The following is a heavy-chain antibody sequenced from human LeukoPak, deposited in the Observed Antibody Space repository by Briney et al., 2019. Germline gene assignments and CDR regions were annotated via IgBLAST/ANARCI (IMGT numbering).Heavy chain of an antibody. V-gene: IGHV3-30*02. CDR2: IRYDGSNK. D-gene: IGHD3-10*01. J-gene: IGHJ6*03. Sequence: PGGSLRLSCAASGFTFSSYGMHWVRQAPGKGLEWVAFIRYDGSNKYYADSVRGRFTISRDNSKNTLYLQMNSLRAEDTAVYYCATKIVPWFGELFGAWGHYYYYYMDVWGKGTTVTISS. CDR1: GFTFSSYG. CDR3: ATKIVPWFGELFGAWGHYYYYYMDV.